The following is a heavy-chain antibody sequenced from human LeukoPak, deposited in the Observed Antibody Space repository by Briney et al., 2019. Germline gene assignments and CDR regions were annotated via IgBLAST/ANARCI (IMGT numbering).Heavy chain of an antibody. D-gene: IGHD6-6*01. V-gene: IGHV3-74*03. CDR3: ARDQRVTGRPDIDY. CDR2: ISSDGSST. J-gene: IGHJ4*02. CDR1: GFTFRNHW. Sequence: GGSLRLSCAASGFTFRNHWMHWVRRTPGKGLVWVSRISSDGSSTTYADSVKGRFTISRDNAKNTLYLQMNNLRAEDTAMYYCARDQRVTGRPDIDYWGQGTLVIVSS.